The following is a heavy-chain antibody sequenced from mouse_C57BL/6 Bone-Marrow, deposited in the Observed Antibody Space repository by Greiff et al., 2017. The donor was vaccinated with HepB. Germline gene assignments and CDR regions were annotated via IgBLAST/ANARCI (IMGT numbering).Heavy chain of an antibody. CDR1: GYTFTSYW. D-gene: IGHD1-1*01. V-gene: IGHV1-53*01. CDR3: ARWEPLLRFDY. CDR2: INPSNGGT. Sequence: QVQLQQPGAELVKPGASVKMSCKASGYTFTSYWMHWVKQRPGHGLEWIGNINPSNGGTNYNEKFKRKATLTVDKSSSTAYLQLSSLTSEDSAVYYCARWEPLLRFDYWGQGTTLTVSS. J-gene: IGHJ2*01.